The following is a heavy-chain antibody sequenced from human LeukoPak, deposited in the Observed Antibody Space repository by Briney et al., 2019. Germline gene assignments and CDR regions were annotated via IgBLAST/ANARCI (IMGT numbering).Heavy chain of an antibody. CDR3: AGGRHSSSWFGYYYYYMDV. D-gene: IGHD6-13*01. CDR1: GYTFTSYD. CDR2: MNPNRCDT. V-gene: IGHV1-8*01. Sequence: ASVKVSCKSSGYTFTSYDISWLRQATGQGLDRMGWMNPNRCDTGYAQNIQGRVTMTRNTSISTAYMELSRLRSEDTAGYYCAGGRHSSSWFGYYYYYMDVWGKGTTVTVSS. J-gene: IGHJ6*03.